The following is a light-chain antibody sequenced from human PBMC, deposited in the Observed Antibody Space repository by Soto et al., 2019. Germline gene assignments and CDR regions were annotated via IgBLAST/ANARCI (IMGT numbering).Light chain of an antibody. Sequence: EIVMTQSPATLSVSPGERATLSCRASQSVTSNLAWYQQRPGQPPRLLIYGASTRATGIPGRFSGSGSGTEFALTFSSLQSEDFAVYYCQQYNNWPPITFGQGTRLEIK. CDR3: QQYNNWPPIT. V-gene: IGKV3-15*01. CDR2: GAS. J-gene: IGKJ5*01. CDR1: QSVTSN.